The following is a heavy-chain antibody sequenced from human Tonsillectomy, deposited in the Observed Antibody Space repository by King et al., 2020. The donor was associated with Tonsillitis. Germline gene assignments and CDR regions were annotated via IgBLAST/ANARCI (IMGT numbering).Heavy chain of an antibody. V-gene: IGHV3-23*04. CDR2: ISGTGGST. J-gene: IGHJ3*02. CDR3: EKNRGFLLGAFDI. CDR1: GFTFSNNA. Sequence: VQLVESGGGLVQPGGSLRLSCASSGFTFSNNAMNWVRQAPGKGLEWVSGISGTGGSTFYADSVKGRFNISRDKSKNTLYLQLNSLRAADTAVYYCEKNRGFLLGAFDIWGQGTMVTVSS. D-gene: IGHD7-27*01.